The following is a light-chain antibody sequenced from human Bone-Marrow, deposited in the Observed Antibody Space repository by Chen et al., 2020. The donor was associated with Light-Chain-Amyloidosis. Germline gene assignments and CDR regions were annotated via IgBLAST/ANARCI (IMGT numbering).Light chain of an antibody. V-gene: IGLV3-21*02. CDR1: NIGSTS. CDR2: DDS. CDR3: QVWDSSSDRPV. Sequence: SYVLTQPSSVSVAPGQTATIACGGNNIGSTSVHWYQQTPGQAPLLVVYDDSDRLSGIPERLSGSNSGNTATLTISGVEAGDEAYYYCQVWDSSSDRPVFGGGTKLTVL. J-gene: IGLJ3*02.